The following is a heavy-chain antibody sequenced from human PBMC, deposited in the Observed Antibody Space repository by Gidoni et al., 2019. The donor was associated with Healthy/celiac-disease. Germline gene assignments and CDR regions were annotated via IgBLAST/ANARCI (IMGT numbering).Heavy chain of an antibody. Sequence: QVTLKESGPVLVQPTETLTLTCTVSGFSLSNARMGVSWIRQPPGKALEWLAHIFSNDEKSYSTSLKSRLTISKDTSKSQVVLTMTNMDPVDTATYYCARIRGYDFWSGYSNWFDPWGQGTLVTVSS. V-gene: IGHV2-26*01. CDR2: IFSNDEK. CDR1: GFSLSNARMG. D-gene: IGHD3-3*01. J-gene: IGHJ5*02. CDR3: ARIRGYDFWSGYSNWFDP.